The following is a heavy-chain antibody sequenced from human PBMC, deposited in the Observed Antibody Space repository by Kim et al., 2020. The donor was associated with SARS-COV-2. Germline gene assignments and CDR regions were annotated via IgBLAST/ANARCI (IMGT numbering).Heavy chain of an antibody. Sequence: GGSLRLSCAASGFTFGDYAMHWVRQAPGKGLEWVSGISWNGGSIGYADSVKGRFTISRDNAKNSLYLQMNSLRAEDTALYYCAKWAGSYYVYWGQGTLVTVSS. CDR2: ISWNGGSI. CDR3: AKWAGSYYVY. D-gene: IGHD1-26*01. J-gene: IGHJ4*02. V-gene: IGHV3-9*01. CDR1: GFTFGDYA.